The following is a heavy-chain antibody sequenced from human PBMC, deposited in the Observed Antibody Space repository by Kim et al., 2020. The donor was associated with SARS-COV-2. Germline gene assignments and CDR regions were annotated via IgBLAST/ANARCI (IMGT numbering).Heavy chain of an antibody. V-gene: IGHV1-46*01. CDR2: RT. J-gene: IGHJ4*02. Sequence: RTSYAQKFQGRVTMTRDTATSTVYVEVSSLRSEDTAVYYCARALSGWFDYWGQGTLVTVSS. CDR3: ARALSGWFDY. D-gene: IGHD6-19*01.